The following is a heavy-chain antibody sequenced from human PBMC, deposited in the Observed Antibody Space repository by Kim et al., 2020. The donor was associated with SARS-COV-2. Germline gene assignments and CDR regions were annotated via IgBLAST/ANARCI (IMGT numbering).Heavy chain of an antibody. D-gene: IGHD5-12*01. CDR3: ATIRWDVWGRGYSGYHNYYYYGMDV. CDR2: IIPIFGTA. V-gene: IGHV1-69*13. CDR1: GGTFSSYA. J-gene: IGHJ6*02. Sequence: SVKVSCKASGGTFSSYAISWVRQAPGQGLEWMGGIIPIFGTANYAQKFQGRVTITADESTSTAYMELSSLRSEDTAVYYCATIRWDVWGRGYSGYHNYYYYGMDVWGQGTTVTVSS.